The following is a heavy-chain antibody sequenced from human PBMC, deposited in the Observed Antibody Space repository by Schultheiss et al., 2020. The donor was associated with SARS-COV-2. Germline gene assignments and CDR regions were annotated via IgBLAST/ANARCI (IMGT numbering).Heavy chain of an antibody. CDR1: GYSISSGYY. Sequence: SETLSLTCAVSGYSISSGYYWSWIRQPAGKGLEWIGRIYTSGSTNYNPSLKSRVTMSVDTSKNQFSLKLSSVTAADTAVYYCARDSRYCSSTSCYSSGAFDIWGQGTMVTVSS. CDR2: IYTSGST. J-gene: IGHJ3*02. D-gene: IGHD2-2*02. CDR3: ARDSRYCSSTSCYSSGAFDI. V-gene: IGHV4-4*07.